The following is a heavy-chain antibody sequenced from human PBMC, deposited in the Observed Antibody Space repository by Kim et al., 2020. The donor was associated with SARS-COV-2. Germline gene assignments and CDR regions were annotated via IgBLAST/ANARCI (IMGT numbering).Heavy chain of an antibody. Sequence: SLRLSCAASGFTFDDYAMHSVRQAPGEGLGWVSGIWWNSGSIGYADSVKGRFTISRDNAKNSLYLQMNSLRAEDTALYYCAKENIQLDFDYWGQGTLVTVSS. D-gene: IGHD1-1*01. V-gene: IGHV3-9*01. CDR2: IWWNSGSI. CDR1: GFTFDDYA. J-gene: IGHJ4*02. CDR3: AKENIQLDFDY.